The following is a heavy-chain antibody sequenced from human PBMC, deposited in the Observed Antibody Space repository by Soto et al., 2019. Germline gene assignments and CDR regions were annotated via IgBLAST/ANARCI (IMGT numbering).Heavy chain of an antibody. CDR1: GGSISSCGYY. V-gene: IGHV4-31*03. CDR2: IYYSGST. J-gene: IGHJ6*02. D-gene: IGHD4-17*01. Sequence: SETLSLTCTVSGGSISSCGYYWSWIRQHPGKGLEWIGYIYYSGSTYYNPSLKSRVTISVDTSKNQFSLKLSSVTAADTAVYYCARAHYGDYGYGMDVWGQGTTVTVSS. CDR3: ARAHYGDYGYGMDV.